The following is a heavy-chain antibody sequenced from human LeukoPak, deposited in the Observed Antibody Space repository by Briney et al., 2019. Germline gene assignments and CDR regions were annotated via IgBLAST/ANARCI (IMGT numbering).Heavy chain of an antibody. CDR1: GFTVGSNY. CDR2: IYSGGST. V-gene: IGHV3-53*01. Sequence: PGGSLRLSCAASGFTVGSNYMSWVRQAPGKGLEWVSVIYSGGSTYYADSVKGRFTISRDNSKNTLYLQMNSLRAEDTAVYYCARGRDYYDSSGARGAFDIWGQGTMVTVSS. J-gene: IGHJ3*02. D-gene: IGHD3-22*01. CDR3: ARGRDYYDSSGARGAFDI.